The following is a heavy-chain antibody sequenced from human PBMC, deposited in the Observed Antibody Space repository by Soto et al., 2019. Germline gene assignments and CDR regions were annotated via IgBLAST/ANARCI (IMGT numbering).Heavy chain of an antibody. J-gene: IGHJ4*02. V-gene: IGHV3-23*01. CDR2: LTGSSSNT. CDR3: ANGRATYGLLTHDY. Sequence: GGSLRLSCAASGFSVRNYAMSWVRQAPGKGLEWISTLTGSSSNTYYADSVKGRFAISRDNSRNTLYLQMHSLTAEDTAVYYCANGRATYGLLTHDYWGQGTLVTVSS. CDR1: GFSVRNYA. D-gene: IGHD3-9*01.